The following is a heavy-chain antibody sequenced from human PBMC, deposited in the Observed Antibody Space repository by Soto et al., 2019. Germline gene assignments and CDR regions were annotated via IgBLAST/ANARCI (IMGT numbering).Heavy chain of an antibody. Sequence: EVQLLESGGGLVQPGGSLRLSCAASGFTFNNYAMTWVRQAPGKGLEWVSAISGGGDTTSYADSVKGRFTVSRDGSKNTLDLQMTSLRAEDTALYYCAKGRGASGSLTPRGDFWGQGTLVTVSS. CDR3: AKGRGASGSLTPRGDF. CDR1: GFTFNNYA. D-gene: IGHD3-10*01. V-gene: IGHV3-23*01. CDR2: ISGGGDTT. J-gene: IGHJ4*02.